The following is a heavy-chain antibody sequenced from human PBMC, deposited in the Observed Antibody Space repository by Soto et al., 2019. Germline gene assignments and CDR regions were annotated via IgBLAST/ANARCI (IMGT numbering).Heavy chain of an antibody. CDR2: IYYSVKT. D-gene: IGHD2-21*02. V-gene: IGHV4-39*01. CDR3: ATFVVPASRHTHLDF. Sequence: SETLSITFTVSGGSISSSDYYWGRIRQPPGKGLDWIGSIYYSVKTLYNPSLQIRVTISVDTSKNQFSLKLHSVTAADTAVYYCATFVVPASRHTHLDFWRPGAVVLVSS. CDR1: GGSISSSDYY. J-gene: IGHJ4*02.